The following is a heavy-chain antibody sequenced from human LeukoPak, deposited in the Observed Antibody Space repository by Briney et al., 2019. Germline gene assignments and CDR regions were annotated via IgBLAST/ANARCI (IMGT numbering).Heavy chain of an antibody. CDR3: ARGPPRDSRGSFTY. CDR1: GFTFNSYW. D-gene: IGHD3-22*01. CDR2: IKQDGSEK. J-gene: IGHJ4*02. Sequence: GGSLTLLCAPAGFTFNSYWMNWVRQAPGKSLGPFTNIKQDGSEKYCVDSVKRRFTISRDNDKNSLYLQMNSLRAEDTAVYSCARGPPRDSRGSFTYWGQGTLVTVSS. V-gene: IGHV3-7*01.